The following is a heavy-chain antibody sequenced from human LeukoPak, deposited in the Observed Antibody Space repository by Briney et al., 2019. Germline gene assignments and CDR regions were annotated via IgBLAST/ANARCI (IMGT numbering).Heavy chain of an antibody. CDR1: GFTFSSYA. CDR2: ISGSGGST. V-gene: IGHV3-23*01. CDR3: AKGAVFGVVIRLYYFDY. D-gene: IGHD3-3*01. Sequence: PGGPLRLSCAASGFTFSSYAMSWVRQAPGKGLEWVSAISGSGGSTYYADSVKGRFTISRDNSKNTLYLQMNSLGAEDTAVYYCAKGAVFGVVIRLYYFDYWGQGTLVTVSS. J-gene: IGHJ4*02.